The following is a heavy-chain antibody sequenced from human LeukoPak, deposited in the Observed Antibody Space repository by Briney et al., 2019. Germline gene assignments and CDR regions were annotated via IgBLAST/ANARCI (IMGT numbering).Heavy chain of an antibody. Sequence: ASVKVSCKASGYTFTSYGISWVRQAPGQGLEWMGIINPSGGSTSYAQKFQGRVTMTRDTSTSTVYMELSSLRSEDTAVYYCARDDPLDKISSGWGPWGQGTLVTVSS. J-gene: IGHJ5*02. CDR1: GYTFTSYG. CDR3: ARDDPLDKISSGWGP. CDR2: INPSGGST. V-gene: IGHV1-46*01. D-gene: IGHD6-19*01.